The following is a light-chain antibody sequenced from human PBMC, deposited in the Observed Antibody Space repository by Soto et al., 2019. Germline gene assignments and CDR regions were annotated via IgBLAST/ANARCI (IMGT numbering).Light chain of an antibody. Sequence: ENVVTQSPGSLSLSPGERATLSCRASQSVRTYLAWYQQKPGQAPRLLIYDASTRVTGIPDRFSGSGSGTDFTLTINRLETEDFAVYYCQQYGSSPRTFGQGTKVDIK. CDR2: DAS. J-gene: IGKJ1*01. CDR1: QSVRTY. V-gene: IGKV3-20*01. CDR3: QQYGSSPRT.